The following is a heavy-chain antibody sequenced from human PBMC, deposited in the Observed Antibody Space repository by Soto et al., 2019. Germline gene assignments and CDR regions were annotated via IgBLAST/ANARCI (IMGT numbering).Heavy chain of an antibody. Sequence: GGSLRLSCAASGFTFSSYAMSWVRQAPGKGLEWVSAISGSGGSTYYADSVKGRFTISRDNSKNTLYLQMNSLRAEDTAVYYCAKDAVVVVPAAPWFDPWGQGTLVTVSS. CDR1: GFTFSSYA. J-gene: IGHJ5*02. CDR3: AKDAVVVVPAAPWFDP. CDR2: ISGSGGST. V-gene: IGHV3-23*01. D-gene: IGHD2-2*01.